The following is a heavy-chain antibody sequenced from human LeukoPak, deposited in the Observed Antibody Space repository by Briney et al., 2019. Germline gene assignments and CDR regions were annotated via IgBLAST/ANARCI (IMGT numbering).Heavy chain of an antibody. D-gene: IGHD6-19*01. V-gene: IGHV1-3*01. CDR3: ARDWLVSGFDY. CDR1: GYTFTSYA. J-gene: IGHJ4*02. CDR2: INAGNGNT. Sequence: ASVTVSCKASGYTFTSYAMHWVRQAPGQRLEWMGWINAGNGNTKYSQKFQGRVTITRDTSASTAYMELSSLRSEDTAVYYCARDWLVSGFDYWGQGTLVTVSS.